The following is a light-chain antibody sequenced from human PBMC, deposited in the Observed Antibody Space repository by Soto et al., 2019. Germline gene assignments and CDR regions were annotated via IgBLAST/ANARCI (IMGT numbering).Light chain of an antibody. CDR3: LQCYISLYT. Sequence: DIQMTQSPSSLSASVGDRVTISCRASQTVGTSLNWYQHKPGRAPQLLIFAASNLQSGVSSRFSGSGSRTYFTLTISSLQPEDFATYFCLQCYISLYTFGQGTKLEIK. CDR1: QTVGTS. J-gene: IGKJ2*01. CDR2: AAS. V-gene: IGKV1-39*01.